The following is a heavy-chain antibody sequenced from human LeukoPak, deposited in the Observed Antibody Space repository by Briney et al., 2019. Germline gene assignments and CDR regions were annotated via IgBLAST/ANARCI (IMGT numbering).Heavy chain of an antibody. V-gene: IGHV3-30-3*01. CDR2: ISYDGSNK. D-gene: IGHD3/OR15-3a*01. CDR3: ARWLGWTGFDY. J-gene: IGHJ4*02. Sequence: GGSLRLSCAASGFTFSSYAMHWVRQAPGKGLEWVAVISYDGSNKYYADSVKGRFTISRDNSKNTLYLQMNSLRAEDTAVYYCARWLGWTGFDYWGQGTLVTVSS. CDR1: GFTFSSYA.